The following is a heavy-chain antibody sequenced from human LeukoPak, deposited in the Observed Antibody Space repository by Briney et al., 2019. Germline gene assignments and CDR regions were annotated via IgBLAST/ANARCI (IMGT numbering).Heavy chain of an antibody. CDR2: IKPDGSEK. V-gene: IGHV3-7*01. CDR3: VRGGTYWTVS. J-gene: IGHJ5*01. CDR1: GFVFSASY. Sequence: PGGSLRLSCAASGFVFSASYMSWVRKAPGEGLEWVATIKPDGSEKYHVGSVSGRFTISRDNTNDSLFLQMNSLRVDDTAVYYCVRGGTYWTVSWGQGTLVNVS.